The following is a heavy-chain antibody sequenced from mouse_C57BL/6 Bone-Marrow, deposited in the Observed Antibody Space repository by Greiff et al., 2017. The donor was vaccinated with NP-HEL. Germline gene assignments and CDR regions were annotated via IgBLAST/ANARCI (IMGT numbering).Heavy chain of an antibody. Sequence: EVQLKESEGGLVQPGSSMKLSCTASGFTFSDYYMAWVRQVPEKGLEWVANINYDGSSTYYLDSLKSRFIISRDNAKNILYLQMSSLKSEDTATYYCARVYYGSSYYFDYWGQGTTLTVSS. D-gene: IGHD1-1*01. V-gene: IGHV5-16*01. CDR1: GFTFSDYY. CDR2: INYDGSST. J-gene: IGHJ2*01. CDR3: ARVYYGSSYYFDY.